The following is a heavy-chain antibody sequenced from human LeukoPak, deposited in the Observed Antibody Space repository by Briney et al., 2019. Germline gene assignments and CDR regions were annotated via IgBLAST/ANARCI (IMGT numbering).Heavy chain of an antibody. J-gene: IGHJ5*02. Sequence: RAGGSLRLSCAASGFTFSSYAMSWVRQAPGKGLEWVSAISGSGGSTYYADSVKGRFTISRDNSKNTLYLQMHSLRAEDTAVYYCAKDRLRIAVAGTFDPWGQGTLVTVSS. V-gene: IGHV3-23*01. CDR1: GFTFSSYA. CDR3: AKDRLRIAVAGTFDP. D-gene: IGHD6-19*01. CDR2: ISGSGGST.